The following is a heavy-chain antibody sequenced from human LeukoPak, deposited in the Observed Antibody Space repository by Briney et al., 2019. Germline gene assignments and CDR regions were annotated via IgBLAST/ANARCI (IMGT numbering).Heavy chain of an antibody. V-gene: IGHV1-46*01. Sequence: GASVKVSCKASGYTFTSYYMHWVRQAPGQGLEWMGIINPSGGSTSYAQKFQGRVTMTRDMSTSTDYMDLSSLRSEDTAVYYCARDNSVEDTAWWFDPWGQGTLVTVSS. CDR1: GYTFTSYY. J-gene: IGHJ5*02. D-gene: IGHD4-23*01. CDR3: ARDNSVEDTAWWFDP. CDR2: INPSGGST.